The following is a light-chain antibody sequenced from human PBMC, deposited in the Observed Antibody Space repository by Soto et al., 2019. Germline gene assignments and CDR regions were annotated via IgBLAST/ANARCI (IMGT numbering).Light chain of an antibody. V-gene: IGKV1D-12*01. Sequence: DIQMTPSPSSVSPSVGDRVTTTCRASQGIDNWLAWYQQKPAKAPNLLIFPASTLQSGVPSRFSGSGSGTDFTLTISSLQPEDFATYYCQQANNFPLTFGQGTRLEIK. CDR2: PAS. J-gene: IGKJ5*01. CDR1: QGIDNW. CDR3: QQANNFPLT.